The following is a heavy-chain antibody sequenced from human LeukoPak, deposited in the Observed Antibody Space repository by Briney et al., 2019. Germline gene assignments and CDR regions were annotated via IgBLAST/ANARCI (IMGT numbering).Heavy chain of an antibody. Sequence: GASVKVSCKASGYTFTGYYMHWVRQAPGQGLEWMGWINPNSGGTNYAQKFQGRVTMTRDMSTSTVYMELSSLRSEDTAVYYCARDPVDSSGYYFDYWGQGTLVTVSS. D-gene: IGHD3-22*01. CDR3: ARDPVDSSGYYFDY. CDR1: GYTFTGYY. CDR2: INPNSGGT. V-gene: IGHV1-2*02. J-gene: IGHJ4*02.